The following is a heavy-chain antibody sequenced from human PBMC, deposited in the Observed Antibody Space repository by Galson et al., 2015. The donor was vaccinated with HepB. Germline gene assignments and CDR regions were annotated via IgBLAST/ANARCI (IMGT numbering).Heavy chain of an antibody. Sequence: SVKVSCKASGYTFTSYDINWVRQATGQGLEWMGWMNPNSGNTGYAQKFQGRVTMTRNTSISTAYMELSSLRSEDTAVYYCARGGGYCSGGSCYRDSWFDPWGQGTLVTVSS. J-gene: IGHJ5*02. D-gene: IGHD2-15*01. V-gene: IGHV1-8*01. CDR2: MNPNSGNT. CDR1: GYTFTSYD. CDR3: ARGGGYCSGGSCYRDSWFDP.